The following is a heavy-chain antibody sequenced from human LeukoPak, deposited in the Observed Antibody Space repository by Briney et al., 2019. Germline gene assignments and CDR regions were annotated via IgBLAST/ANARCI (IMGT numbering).Heavy chain of an antibody. D-gene: IGHD2-15*01. CDR3: ARTYCSGGSCTHFDY. Sequence: PSETLSLTCAVSGGSISASNWWSWVRQPPGKGLEWIGEIYHGGNTNYNPSLKSRVTISVGKSKNQFSLKLSSVTAADTAVYYCARTYCSGGSCTHFDYWGQGTLVIVSS. V-gene: IGHV4-4*02. CDR2: IYHGGNT. J-gene: IGHJ4*02. CDR1: GGSISASNW.